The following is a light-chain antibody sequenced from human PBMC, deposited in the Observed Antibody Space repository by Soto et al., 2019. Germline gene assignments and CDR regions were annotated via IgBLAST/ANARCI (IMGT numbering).Light chain of an antibody. CDR3: QQNFSIPIT. CDR1: QSISTY. J-gene: IGKJ5*01. CDR2: AAP. Sequence: DIQMTQSPSSLSASVGDRVTITCRASQSISTYLNWYHQKPGKAPDLLIYAAPSLKSGVPSRFSGSGSGTHFTLTITGLQPADFATYYCQQNFSIPITFGQGTRLEV. V-gene: IGKV1-39*01.